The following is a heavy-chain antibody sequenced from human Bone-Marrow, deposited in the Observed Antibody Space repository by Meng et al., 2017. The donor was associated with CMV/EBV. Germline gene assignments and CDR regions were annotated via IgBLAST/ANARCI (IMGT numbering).Heavy chain of an antibody. CDR2: ISSSSSYI. D-gene: IGHD1-1*01. J-gene: IGHJ3*02. CDR3: ARSRYNWNDEADAFDI. V-gene: IGHV3-21*01. CDR1: GFTFSSYS. Sequence: GGSLRLSCAASGFTFSSYSMNWVRQAPGKGLEWVSSISSSSSYIYYADSVKGRFTISRDNAKNSLFLQMNSLRAEDTAVYYCARSRYNWNDEADAFDIWGQGTMVTVSS.